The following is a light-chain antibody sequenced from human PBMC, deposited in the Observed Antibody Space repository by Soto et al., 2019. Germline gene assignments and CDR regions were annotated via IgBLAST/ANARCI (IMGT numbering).Light chain of an antibody. CDR1: SSDIGGYNY. J-gene: IGLJ1*01. Sequence: QSALTQPASVSGSPGQSITISCTGTSSDIGGYNYVSWYQQHPGKAPKLIIYHVSDRPSGSSSRFSGSKSGNTASLTISRLPAEDEADYYCSSYTSSSPYVFGTGTKVTV. CDR3: SSYTSSSPYV. CDR2: HVS. V-gene: IGLV2-14*01.